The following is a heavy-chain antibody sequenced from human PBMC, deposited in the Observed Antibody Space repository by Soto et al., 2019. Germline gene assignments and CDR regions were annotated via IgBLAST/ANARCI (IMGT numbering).Heavy chain of an antibody. Sequence: QLQLQEYGSGLVKPSQTLSLTCAVSGGSISSGGYSWSWIRQPPGKGLEYIGYIYHSGSTYYNPSLKSRVTISVDMAKNQFSLKLSSVTAADTAVYYCARVRSGWGIDYWGQGTLVTVSS. CDR3: ARVRSGWGIDY. J-gene: IGHJ4*02. V-gene: IGHV4-30-2*01. D-gene: IGHD6-25*01. CDR1: GGSISSGGYS. CDR2: IYHSGST.